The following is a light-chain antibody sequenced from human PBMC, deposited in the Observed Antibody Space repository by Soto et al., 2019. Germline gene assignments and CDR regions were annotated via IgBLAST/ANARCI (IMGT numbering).Light chain of an antibody. Sequence: QSVLTQPASVSGSPGQSITISCTGTSSDVGRYNLVSWYQQHPGKAPKLIIHEDSKRSSGLSNRFSGSKSGNTASLTISGLQAEDEADYYCCSYAGSSTDVFGTGTKVTVL. CDR2: EDS. CDR1: SSDVGRYNL. V-gene: IGLV2-23*01. CDR3: CSYAGSSTDV. J-gene: IGLJ1*01.